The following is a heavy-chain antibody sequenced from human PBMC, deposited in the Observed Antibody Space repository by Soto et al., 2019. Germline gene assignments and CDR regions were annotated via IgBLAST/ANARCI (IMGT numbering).Heavy chain of an antibody. V-gene: IGHV4-34*01. CDR1: GGSFSGYY. Sequence: ETLSLTCAVYGGSFSGYYWSWIRQPPGKGLEWIGEINHSGSTNYNPSLKSRVTISVDTSKNQFSLKLSSVTAADTAVYYCARLMAETTYYYYYGMDVWGQGTTVTVSS. CDR3: ARLMAETTYYYYYGMDV. D-gene: IGHD1-7*01. CDR2: INHSGST. J-gene: IGHJ6*02.